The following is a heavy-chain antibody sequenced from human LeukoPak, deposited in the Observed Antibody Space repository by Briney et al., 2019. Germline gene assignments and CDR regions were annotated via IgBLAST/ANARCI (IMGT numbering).Heavy chain of an antibody. D-gene: IGHD3-3*01. V-gene: IGHV4-34*01. J-gene: IGHJ3*02. CDR3: ARDEPERTTISRPDDAFDI. Sequence: PSENLSLTCAVYGLSFSGYYWSWIRQRPGKGLEWIGEISHSGSTNYHPSLKSRATISVDSSKNQFSLMLSSVTDADTAVYYCARDEPERTTISRPDDAFDIWGQRTMVTVSS. CDR2: ISHSGST. CDR1: GLSFSGYY.